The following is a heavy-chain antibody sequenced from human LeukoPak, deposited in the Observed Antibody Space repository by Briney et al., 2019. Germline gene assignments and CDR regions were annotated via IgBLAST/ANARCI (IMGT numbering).Heavy chain of an antibody. CDR1: GFTFSSYV. CDR3: AKAPPCSSTSCSIDY. CDR2: ISGSGDST. D-gene: IGHD2-2*01. Sequence: PGGSLRLSCAASGFTFSSYVMSWVRQAPGKGLEWVSVISGSGDSTYYADSVKGRFTISRDNSKNTLYLQMNSLRAEDTAVYYCAKAPPCSSTSCSIDYWGQGTLVTVSS. J-gene: IGHJ4*02. V-gene: IGHV3-23*01.